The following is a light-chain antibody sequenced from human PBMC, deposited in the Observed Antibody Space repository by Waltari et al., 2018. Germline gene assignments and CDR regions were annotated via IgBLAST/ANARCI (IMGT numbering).Light chain of an antibody. CDR1: QSVSSRY. CDR3: QHDDDSGGMYT. Sequence: EIVLTQSPGTLSLSPGERAALPCRASQSVSSRYLAWYQQRPGQAPMLLMSGAISRAAEIPVRLSFSGSGTDFTLTISRLGPEDFAVSYCQHDDDSGGMYTFGQGTRLE. V-gene: IGKV3-20*01. J-gene: IGKJ2*01. CDR2: GAI.